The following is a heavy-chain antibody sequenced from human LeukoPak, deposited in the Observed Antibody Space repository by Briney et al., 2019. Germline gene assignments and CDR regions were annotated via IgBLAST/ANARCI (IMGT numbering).Heavy chain of an antibody. CDR2: IGSNT. CDR1: GFTFSNYA. V-gene: IGHV3-23*01. CDR3: ANSGVYGGHAETHY. Sequence: PGGSLRLSCAASGFTFSNYAMSWVRQAPGKGLEWVSSIGSNTYYADSVKGRFTISRDNSKKTLYLQMNSLRAEDSAVYHCANSGVYGGHAETHYWGQGTLVTVSS. D-gene: IGHD4-23*01. J-gene: IGHJ4*02.